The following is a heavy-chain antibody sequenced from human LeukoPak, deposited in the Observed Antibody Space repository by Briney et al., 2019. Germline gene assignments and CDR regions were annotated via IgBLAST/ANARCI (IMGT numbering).Heavy chain of an antibody. D-gene: IGHD5-18*01. Sequence: SETLSLTCAVYGGSFSGYYWSWIRQPPGKGLEWIGEINHSGSTNYNPSLKSRVTISVDTSKNQFSLKLSSVTAADTAVHYCARAPPRARLGGYSYGSYWGQGTLVTVSS. V-gene: IGHV4-34*01. CDR1: GGSFSGYY. J-gene: IGHJ4*02. CDR3: ARAPPRARLGGYSYGSY. CDR2: INHSGST.